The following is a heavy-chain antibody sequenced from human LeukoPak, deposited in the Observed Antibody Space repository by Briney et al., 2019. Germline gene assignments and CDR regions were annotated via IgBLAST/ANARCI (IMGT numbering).Heavy chain of an antibody. D-gene: IGHD6-19*01. J-gene: IGHJ4*02. V-gene: IGHV3-21*01. CDR2: ISSSSSYI. Sequence: GGSLRLSCAASGFTFSSYSMNWVRQAPGKGLEWVSSISSSSSYIYYADSVKGRLTISRDNAKNSLYLQMNSLRAEDTAVYYCARERRVAVAGTPDYWGQGTLVTVSS. CDR3: ARERRVAVAGTPDY. CDR1: GFTFSSYS.